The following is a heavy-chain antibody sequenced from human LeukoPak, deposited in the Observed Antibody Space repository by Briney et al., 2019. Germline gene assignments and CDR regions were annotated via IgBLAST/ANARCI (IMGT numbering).Heavy chain of an antibody. V-gene: IGHV3-30*18. J-gene: IGHJ4*02. CDR2: VSYDGRNQ. D-gene: IGHD1-1*01. CDR3: AKEEYNWNDYFDY. Sequence: GGSLRLSCAASGFTFSSNGIHWVRQSPGKELEWGAVVSYDGRNQYYADSVKGRFTIPRDNSKNIVYLQMNSLRPEDTAVYHCAKEEYNWNDYFDYWGQGTLVTVSS. CDR1: GFTFSSNG.